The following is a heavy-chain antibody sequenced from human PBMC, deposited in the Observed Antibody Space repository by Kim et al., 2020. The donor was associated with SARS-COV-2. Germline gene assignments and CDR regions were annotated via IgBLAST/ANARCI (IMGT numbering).Heavy chain of an antibody. CDR3: ARVPYYYGSGSYNNWFDP. J-gene: IGHJ5*02. CDR1: GGSISSYY. CDR2: IYYSGST. V-gene: IGHV4-59*01. D-gene: IGHD3-10*01. Sequence: SETLSLTCTVSGGSISSYYWSWIRQPPGKGLEWIGYIYYSGSTNYNPSLKSRVTISVDTSKNQFSLKLSSVTAADTAVYYCARVPYYYGSGSYNNWFDPWGQGTLVTVSS.